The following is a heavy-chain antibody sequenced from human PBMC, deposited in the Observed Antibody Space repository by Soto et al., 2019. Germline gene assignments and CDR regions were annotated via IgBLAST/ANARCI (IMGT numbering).Heavy chain of an antibody. CDR3: ASPSTAYNYYYAMDV. D-gene: IGHD2-2*01. CDR2: IIPIFGTS. Sequence: QVQLVQSGAEVKKPGSSVKVSCKASGGTFSSYAISWVRQAPGQGLEWMGGIIPIFGTSNYAQEFQGRVTITADESTSTAYMELSSLRSEDTAVYYCASPSTAYNYYYAMDVWGQGTTVTLSS. J-gene: IGHJ6*02. CDR1: GGTFSSYA. V-gene: IGHV1-69*12.